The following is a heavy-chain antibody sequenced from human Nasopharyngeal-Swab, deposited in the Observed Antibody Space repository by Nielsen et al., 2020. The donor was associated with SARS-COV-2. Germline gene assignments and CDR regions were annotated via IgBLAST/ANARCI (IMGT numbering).Heavy chain of an antibody. CDR2: IYTSGST. CDR3: ARVGYYDSSGYPGAFDI. J-gene: IGHJ3*02. D-gene: IGHD3-22*01. Sequence: SGTLSLTCTVSGGSISSGSYYWSWIRQPAGKGLEWIGRIYTSGSTNYNPSLKSRVTISVDTSKNQFSLKLSSVTAADTAVYYCARVGYYDSSGYPGAFDIWGQGTMVTVSS. V-gene: IGHV4-61*02. CDR1: GGSISSGSYY.